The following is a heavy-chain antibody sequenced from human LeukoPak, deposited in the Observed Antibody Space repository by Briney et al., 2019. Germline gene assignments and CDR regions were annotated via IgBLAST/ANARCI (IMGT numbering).Heavy chain of an antibody. Sequence: PGGSLRLSCAASGFAFSVCGMHWVRQAPGKGLEWLGVIWNDAATKHYADSVKGRFAISRDNSKNTLYLQMNSLRGEDTAVYYCAKRAIPYDPGCYFDYWGQGTLVTVSP. V-gene: IGHV3-33*06. D-gene: IGHD2-2*01. CDR3: AKRAIPYDPGCYFDY. CDR1: GFAFSVCG. J-gene: IGHJ4*02. CDR2: IWNDAATK.